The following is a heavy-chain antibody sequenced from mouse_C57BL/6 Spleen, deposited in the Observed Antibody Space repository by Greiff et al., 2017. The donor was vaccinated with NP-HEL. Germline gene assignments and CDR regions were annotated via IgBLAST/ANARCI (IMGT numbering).Heavy chain of an antibody. V-gene: IGHV1-55*01. CDR1: GYTFTSYW. D-gene: IGHD3-2*02. Sequence: QVQLQQPGAELVKPGASVKMSCKASGYTFTSYWITWVKQRPGQGLEWIGDIYPGSGSTNYNEKFKSKATLTVDTSSSTAYMQLSSLTSEDSAVYYCSRERPTPDSSGYDYWGQGTTLTVAS. CDR3: SRERPTPDSSGYDY. CDR2: IYPGSGST. J-gene: IGHJ2*01.